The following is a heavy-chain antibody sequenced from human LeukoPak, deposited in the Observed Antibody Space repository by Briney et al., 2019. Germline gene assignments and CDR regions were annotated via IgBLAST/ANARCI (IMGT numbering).Heavy chain of an antibody. CDR2: IGTAGDT. V-gene: IGHV3-13*01. CDR1: GFTFSSYD. D-gene: IGHD4-11*01. Sequence: TGGSLRLSCAASGFTFSSYDMHWVRQATGKGLEWVSAIGTAGDTYYPGSVKGRFTISRENAKNSLYLQMNSLRAGDTAVYYCAADLPYSNYGPLDYWGQGTLVTVSS. J-gene: IGHJ4*02. CDR3: AADLPYSNYGPLDY.